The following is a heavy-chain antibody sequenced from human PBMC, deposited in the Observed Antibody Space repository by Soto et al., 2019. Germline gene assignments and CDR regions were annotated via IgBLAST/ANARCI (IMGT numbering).Heavy chain of an antibody. V-gene: IGHV3-49*04. D-gene: IGHD3-10*01. CDR2: IRSKGSGGTS. Sequence: SLRLSCTASGFTFGGYAMSWVRQAPGKGLEWVGFIRSKGSGGTSEYAASVKGRFTFSRDDSKSIAYLQMNSLKIEDTAMYYCTRDQPITPWGQGTMVTVS. CDR1: GFTFGGYA. CDR3: TRDQPITP. J-gene: IGHJ3*01.